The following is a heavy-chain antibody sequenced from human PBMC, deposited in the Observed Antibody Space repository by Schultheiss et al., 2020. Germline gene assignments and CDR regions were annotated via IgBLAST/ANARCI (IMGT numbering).Heavy chain of an antibody. CDR1: GFSFSDYA. CDR2: ISGSGGST. Sequence: GGSLRLSCAASGFSFSDYAMHWVRQAPGKGLEWVSAISGSGGSTYYADSVKGRFTISRDNSKNTLYLQMNSLRAEDTAVYYCARVWLGRAFDIWGQGTMVTVSS. D-gene: IGHD5-12*01. CDR3: ARVWLGRAFDI. V-gene: IGHV3-23*01. J-gene: IGHJ3*02.